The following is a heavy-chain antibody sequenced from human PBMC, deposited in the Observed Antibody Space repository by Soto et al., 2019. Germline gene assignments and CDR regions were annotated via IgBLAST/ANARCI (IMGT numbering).Heavy chain of an antibody. V-gene: IGHV1-2*02. J-gene: IGHJ4*02. Sequence: QVQLVQSGAEVKKPGASVKVSCKASGYTFTGYYMHWVRQAPGQGLEWMGWINPNSGGTNYAQKFQGRVTMTRDTSISTAYMELSRLRSDDTAVYYSARDSLMVRGVIPPGDFDYWGQGTLVTVSS. CDR1: GYTFTGYY. CDR2: INPNSGGT. D-gene: IGHD3-10*01. CDR3: ARDSLMVRGVIPPGDFDY.